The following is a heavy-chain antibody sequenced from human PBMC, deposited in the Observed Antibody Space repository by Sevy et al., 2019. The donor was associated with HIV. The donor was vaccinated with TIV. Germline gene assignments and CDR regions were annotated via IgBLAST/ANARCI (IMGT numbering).Heavy chain of an antibody. CDR1: GFSISGYG. Sequence: GGSLRLSCAASGFSISGYGMHWVRQAPGKGLEWVADIWYDGTNKEYADSVKGRFTISRDNSKNTLYLQMNSLRAEDTAVYYCAREDIRVAGIGYYFHSWGQGTLVTVSS. CDR3: AREDIRVAGIGYYFHS. D-gene: IGHD6-19*01. V-gene: IGHV3-33*01. CDR2: IWYDGTNK. J-gene: IGHJ4*02.